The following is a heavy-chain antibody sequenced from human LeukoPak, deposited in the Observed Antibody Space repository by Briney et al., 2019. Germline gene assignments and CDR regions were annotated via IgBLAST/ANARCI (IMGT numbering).Heavy chain of an antibody. Sequence: SETLSLTCTVSGGSVSDYYWSWIRQSPGKGLEWIGYIYYTGSTSYNPSLRSRVTMSADTSKNQFSLKLSSVTAADTAVYYCARAVQLERPPPLIGYYYMDVWGKGTTVTVSS. V-gene: IGHV4-59*02. CDR1: GGSVSDYY. D-gene: IGHD1-1*01. CDR3: ARAVQLERPPPLIGYYYMDV. J-gene: IGHJ6*03. CDR2: IYYTGST.